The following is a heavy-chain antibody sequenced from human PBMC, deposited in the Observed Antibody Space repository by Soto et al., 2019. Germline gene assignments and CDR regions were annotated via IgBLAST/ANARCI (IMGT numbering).Heavy chain of an antibody. V-gene: IGHV3-30*18. D-gene: IGHD3-3*01. CDR3: AKDHPSNTYYDFWSGYYRGMDV. CDR1: GFTFIAKA. CDR2: ISYDGSNK. J-gene: IGHJ6*02. Sequence: QVQLVESGGGVVQPGRSLELSFAASGFTFIAKALHWVRQPPGKGLGGGAVISYDGSNKYYADSVKGRFTISRDNSKNTLYLQMNSLRAEDTAVYYCAKDHPSNTYYDFWSGYYRGMDVWGQGTTVTVSS.